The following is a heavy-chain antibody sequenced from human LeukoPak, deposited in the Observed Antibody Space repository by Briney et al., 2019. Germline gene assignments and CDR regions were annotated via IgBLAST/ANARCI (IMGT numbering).Heavy chain of an antibody. CDR3: AKDHIVVVPAAAFDY. J-gene: IGHJ4*02. Sequence: GGSLRLSCAASGFTFSSYGMHWVRQAPGKGLEWVAFIRYDGSNKYYADSVKGRFTISRDNSKNTLYLQMNSLRAEDTAVYYCAKDHIVVVPAAAFDYWGQGTLVTVSS. CDR2: IRYDGSNK. CDR1: GFTFSSYG. V-gene: IGHV3-30*02. D-gene: IGHD2-2*01.